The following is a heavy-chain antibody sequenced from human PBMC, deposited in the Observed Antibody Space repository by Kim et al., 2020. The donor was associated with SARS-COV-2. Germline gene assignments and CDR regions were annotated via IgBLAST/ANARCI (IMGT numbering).Heavy chain of an antibody. V-gene: IGHV3-23*01. CDR1: GFTLRSFT. J-gene: IGHJ6*03. CDR3: AKKSPGQGAVTDYMDV. Sequence: GGSLRLSCAASGFTLRSFTMIWVRQAPGKGLEWVSSLSGVDVKTYYADSVKGRFTISRDDSKNTLYLEMDSLRAEDTAVYYCAKKSPGQGAVTDYMDVWGKGTSLSVPS. CDR2: LSGVDVKT.